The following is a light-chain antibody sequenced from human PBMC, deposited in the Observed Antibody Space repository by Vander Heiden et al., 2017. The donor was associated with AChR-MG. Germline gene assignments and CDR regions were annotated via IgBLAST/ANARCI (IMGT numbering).Light chain of an antibody. CDR2: YDS. V-gene: IGLV3-21*04. Sequence: SYVLTHPPSVSVAPGKAARITCGGNNIGSYSVYWYQQRPGQAPVLVIYYDSDRPSGIPERFSGSNSGNTATLTISRVEVGDEADYYCQVWDSSSDHVLFGGGTKLTVL. CDR3: QVWDSSSDHVL. CDR1: NIGSYS. J-gene: IGLJ2*01.